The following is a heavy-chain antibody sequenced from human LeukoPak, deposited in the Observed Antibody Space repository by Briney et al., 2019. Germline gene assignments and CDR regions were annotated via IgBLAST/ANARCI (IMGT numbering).Heavy chain of an antibody. J-gene: IGHJ4*02. CDR2: IYYSGST. CDR3: ARISRRCTNGVCYRFDY. V-gene: IGHV4-39*01. Sequence: SETLSLTCTVSGGSISSSSYYWGWIRQPPGKGLEWIGSIYYSGSTYYNPSLKSRVTISVDTSKNQFSLKLSSVTAADTAVYYCARISRRCTNGVCYRFDYWGQGTLVTVSS. D-gene: IGHD2-8*01. CDR1: GGSISSSSYY.